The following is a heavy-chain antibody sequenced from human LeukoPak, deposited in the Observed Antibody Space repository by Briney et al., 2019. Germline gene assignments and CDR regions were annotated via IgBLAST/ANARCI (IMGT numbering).Heavy chain of an antibody. CDR1: GYTFTSYY. D-gene: IGHD6-13*01. Sequence: ASVKVSCKASGYTFTSYYMHWVRQAPGQGLEWMGIINPSGGSTSYAQKFQGRVTMTRDTSTSTVYMELSSLRSEDTAVYCCARASRAAAGLYYFDYWGQGTLVSDSS. V-gene: IGHV1-46*01. CDR3: ARASRAAAGLYYFDY. CDR2: INPSGGST. J-gene: IGHJ4*02.